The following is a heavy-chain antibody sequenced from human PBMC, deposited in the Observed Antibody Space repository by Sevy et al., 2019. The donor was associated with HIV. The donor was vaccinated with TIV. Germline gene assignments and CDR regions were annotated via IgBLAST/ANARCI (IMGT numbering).Heavy chain of an antibody. J-gene: IGHJ4*02. V-gene: IGHV3-30*04. CDR1: GFTFSTYA. D-gene: IGHD3-9*01. Sequence: GGSLRLSCAASGFTFSTYAIHWVRQAPGKGLEWVALISYDGSKIFYIDSVKGRFTVSRDNSRNALYLQMNSLRPEDMAVYYCAVCPGGQTGHYLKSDSWGQGTRVTVSS. CDR2: ISYDGSKI. CDR3: AVCPGGQTGHYLKSDS.